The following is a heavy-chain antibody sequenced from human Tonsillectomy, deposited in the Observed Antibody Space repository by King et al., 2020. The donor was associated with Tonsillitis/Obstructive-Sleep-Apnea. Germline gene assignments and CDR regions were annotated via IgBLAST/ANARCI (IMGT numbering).Heavy chain of an antibody. CDR3: ARVLTNYYYYYMDV. J-gene: IGHJ6*03. CDR1: GGSVSSGSYY. Sequence: QMQLQESGPGLVKPSETLSLTCTVSGGSVSSGSYYWRWIRQPPGQGLEWIGYIYYSGSTNYNPSLKSRVTISVDTSKNQFSLKLTSVTAADTAVYYCARVLTNYYYYYMDVWGKGTTVTVSS. V-gene: IGHV4-61*01. CDR2: IYYSGST.